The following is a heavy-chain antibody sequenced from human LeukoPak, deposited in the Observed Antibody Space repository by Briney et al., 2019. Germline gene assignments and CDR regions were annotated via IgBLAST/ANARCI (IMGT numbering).Heavy chain of an antibody. Sequence: GGSLRLSCAASGFTFSSYAMSWVRQAPGKGLVWVSRINSDGSSTSYADSVKGRFTISRDNAKNTLYLQMNSLRAEDTAVYYCAREDSSGWYDAFDIWGQGTMVTVSS. D-gene: IGHD6-19*01. CDR2: INSDGSST. J-gene: IGHJ3*02. V-gene: IGHV3-74*01. CDR3: AREDSSGWYDAFDI. CDR1: GFTFSSYA.